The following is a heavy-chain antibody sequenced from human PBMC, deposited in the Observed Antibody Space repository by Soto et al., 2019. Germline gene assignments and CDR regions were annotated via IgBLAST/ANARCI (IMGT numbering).Heavy chain of an antibody. Sequence: GASVKVSCKASGGTFSSYAMSWVRQAPGQGLEWMGGIIPIFGTANYAQKFQGRVTITADESTSTAYMELSSLRSEDTAVYYCARSAEKWELSTYNWFDPWGQGTLVTVSS. CDR1: GGTFSSYA. J-gene: IGHJ5*02. D-gene: IGHD1-26*01. CDR2: IIPIFGTA. V-gene: IGHV1-69*13. CDR3: ARSAEKWELSTYNWFDP.